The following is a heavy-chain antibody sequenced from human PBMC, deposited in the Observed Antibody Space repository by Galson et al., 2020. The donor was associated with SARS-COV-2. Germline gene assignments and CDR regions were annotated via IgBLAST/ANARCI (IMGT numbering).Heavy chain of an antibody. CDR1: GFTFTSYS. CDR2: ISSSSNYI. CDR3: ARGSGRVVAATHDY. V-gene: IGHV3-21*01. J-gene: IGHJ4*02. D-gene: IGHD2-15*01. Sequence: KIGESLKISCAASGFTFTSYSMNWVRQAPGKGLEWVSSISSSSNYIYYADSVKGRFTISRDNAKNSLYLQMSSLRAEDTAVYYCARGSGRVVAATHDYWGQGTLVTVSS.